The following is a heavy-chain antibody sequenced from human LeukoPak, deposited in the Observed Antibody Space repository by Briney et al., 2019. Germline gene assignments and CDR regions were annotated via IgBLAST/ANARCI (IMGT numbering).Heavy chain of an antibody. CDR1: GYTFTGYY. D-gene: IGHD2-2*01. J-gene: IGHJ5*02. Sequence: ASVKVSCKASGYTFTGYYMRWVRQAPGQGLEWMGWINPDSGGTNYAQKFQGRVTMTRDTSISTAYMELSRLRSDDTAVYYCARDTLPAAIVWFDPWGQGTLVTVSS. CDR2: INPDSGGT. CDR3: ARDTLPAAIVWFDP. V-gene: IGHV1-2*02.